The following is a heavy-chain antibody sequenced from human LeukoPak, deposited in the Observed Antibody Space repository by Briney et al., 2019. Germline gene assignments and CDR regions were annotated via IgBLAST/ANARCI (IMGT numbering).Heavy chain of an antibody. CDR1: GFTFSSDA. CDR3: AKGCVGRDIVVVVAATPPFDY. Sequence: GGSLRLSCAASGFTFSSDAMSWVRQAPGKGLEWVSAISGSGGSTYYADSVKGRFTISRDNSKNTLYLQINSLRAEDTAVYYCAKGCVGRDIVVVVAATPPFDYWGQGTLVTVSS. V-gene: IGHV3-23*01. D-gene: IGHD2-15*01. J-gene: IGHJ4*02. CDR2: ISGSGGST.